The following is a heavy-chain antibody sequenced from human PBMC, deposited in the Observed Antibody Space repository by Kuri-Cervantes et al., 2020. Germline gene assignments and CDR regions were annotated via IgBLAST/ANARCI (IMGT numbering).Heavy chain of an antibody. D-gene: IGHD1-26*01. V-gene: IGHV3-7*02. J-gene: IGHJ4*02. CDR1: GFTFSSYW. CDR2: IKQDGSEK. CDR3: ARSGSYRLFGY. Sequence: GGSLRLSCAASGFTFSSYWMSWVRQAPGKGLEWVAIIKQDGSEKYYVDSVKGRFTISRDNAKNSLYLQMNSLRAEDTAVYYCARSGSYRLFGYWGQGTLVTVSS.